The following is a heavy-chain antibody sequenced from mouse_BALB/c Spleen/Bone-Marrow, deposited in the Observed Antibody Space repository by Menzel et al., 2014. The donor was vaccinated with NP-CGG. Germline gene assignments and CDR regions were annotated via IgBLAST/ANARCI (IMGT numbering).Heavy chain of an antibody. V-gene: IGHV14-3*02. CDR1: GFNIKDTY. Sequence: VQLKESGPDLVKPGASVKLSCTASGFNIKDTYMHWVKQRPEQGLDWIGRIDPASGNIQYDPKFQGRAAITADTSSNTAYLQLSSLTSEDTAVYYCASLTGTSDYWGQGTPLTVSS. J-gene: IGHJ2*01. D-gene: IGHD4-1*01. CDR2: IDPASGNI. CDR3: ASLTGTSDY.